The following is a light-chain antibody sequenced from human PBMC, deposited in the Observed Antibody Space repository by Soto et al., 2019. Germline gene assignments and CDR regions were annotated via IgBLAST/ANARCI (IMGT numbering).Light chain of an antibody. V-gene: IGLV1-44*01. CDR1: SSNIGRNS. J-gene: IGLJ1*01. CDR2: GNN. Sequence: QSALTQAPSVSGTPGQRVTITCSGSSSNIGRNSVNWYQHLPGTAPKLLTHGNNHRPSGVPDRFSGSKSGTSASLAISGLQPEDEADYCCAAWDDSLNEYVLGDGTKVTV. CDR3: AAWDDSLNEYV.